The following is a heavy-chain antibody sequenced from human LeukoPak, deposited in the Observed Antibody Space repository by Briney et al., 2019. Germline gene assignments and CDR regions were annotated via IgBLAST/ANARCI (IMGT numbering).Heavy chain of an antibody. CDR2: FDPEDGET. V-gene: IGHV1-24*01. Sequence: ASVKVSCKVSGYTLTELSMHWVRQAPGKGLEWMGGFDPEDGETIYAQKFQGRVTMTEDTSTDTAYMELSSLRSEDTVVYYCATVIRYCSSTSCYRSWFDPWGQGTLVTVSS. D-gene: IGHD2-2*02. J-gene: IGHJ5*02. CDR1: GYTLTELS. CDR3: ATVIRYCSSTSCYRSWFDP.